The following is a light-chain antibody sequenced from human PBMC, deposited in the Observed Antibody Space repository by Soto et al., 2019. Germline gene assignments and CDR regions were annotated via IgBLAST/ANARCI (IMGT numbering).Light chain of an antibody. J-gene: IGKJ1*01. CDR2: GAS. Sequence: EIVLTQSPGTLSLSPGERASLSCRASQSVRSSSLAWYQQKPGQPPRLLIYGASSRATGIPDRFSGSGSGTDCTLTISRLKPEDFAVYFCQQYGDSPDTDRWTFGPGTKVEIK. CDR3: QQYGDSPDTDRWT. CDR1: QSVRSSS. V-gene: IGKV3-20*01.